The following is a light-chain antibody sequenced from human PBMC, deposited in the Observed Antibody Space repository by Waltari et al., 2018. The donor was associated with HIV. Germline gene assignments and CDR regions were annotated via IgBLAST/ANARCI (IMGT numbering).Light chain of an antibody. J-gene: IGLJ3*02. CDR3: ASFTGDNTVM. CDR2: DVD. CDR1: DSDFGLYTF. Sequence: AVTQPASVSGLPGQSTPISCTGDDSDFGLYTFVSWYQQHSGKPPKLILYDVDSRASGVSDRFSGSMSGNTASLTISGLRTEDEAHYYCASFTGDNTVMFGGGTEVTVL. V-gene: IGLV2-14*03.